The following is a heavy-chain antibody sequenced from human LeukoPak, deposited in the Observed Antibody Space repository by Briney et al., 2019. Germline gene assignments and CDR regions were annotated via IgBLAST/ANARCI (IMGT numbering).Heavy chain of an antibody. Sequence: ASVKVSCKASGYTFTSYDINWVRQATGQGLEWMGWMNPNSGNTGYAQKFQGRVTMTRNTSTSTAYMELSSLRSEDTAVYYCARRRFGVVNQFDPWGQGTLVTVSS. CDR2: MNPNSGNT. J-gene: IGHJ5*02. D-gene: IGHD3-3*01. CDR3: ARRRFGVVNQFDP. V-gene: IGHV1-8*01. CDR1: GYTFTSYD.